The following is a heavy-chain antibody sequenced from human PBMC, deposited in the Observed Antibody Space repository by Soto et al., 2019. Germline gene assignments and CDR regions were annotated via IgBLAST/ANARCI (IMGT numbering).Heavy chain of an antibody. J-gene: IGHJ4*02. CDR1: GGSISSAGYN. D-gene: IGHD3-10*01. Sequence: QVQLQESGEGLVKPSQTLSLTCTVSGGSISSAGYNWSWIRQHPGKGLEWIGYIYYSGSTYYNPSLKSRVTISVDTSKSQFSLKLSSVTAADTAVYYCATYGSGSYYPTTFDYWGQGTLVTVSS. CDR3: ATYGSGSYYPTTFDY. CDR2: IYYSGST. V-gene: IGHV4-31*03.